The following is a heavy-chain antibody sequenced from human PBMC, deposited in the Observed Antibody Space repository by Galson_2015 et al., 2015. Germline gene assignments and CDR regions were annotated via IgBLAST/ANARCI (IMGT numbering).Heavy chain of an antibody. V-gene: IGHV4-34*01. CDR2: MNHSGST. CDR3: ARGPGWTPPTYPH. Sequence: ETLSLTCEVYRGSFSGYYRSWIRQSPGKGLEWIGEMNHSGSTDYNPSLKSRVTMSIDASNKEFSLKLTSVTAADTGIYFCARGPGWTPPTYPHWGQGTLVTVS. CDR1: RGSFSGYY. J-gene: IGHJ4*02. D-gene: IGHD1-1*01.